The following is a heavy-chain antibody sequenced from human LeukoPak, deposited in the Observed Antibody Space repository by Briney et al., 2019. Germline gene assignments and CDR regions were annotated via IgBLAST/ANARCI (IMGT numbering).Heavy chain of an antibody. CDR3: ARGSGYSYVGGGYLDY. J-gene: IGHJ4*02. D-gene: IGHD5-18*01. V-gene: IGHV4-4*07. CDR2: IYTSGST. CDR1: GGSISSYY. Sequence: PSETLSLTCTVSGGSISSYYWSWIRQPAGKGLEWIRCIYTSGSTNYNPSLKSRVTMSVDTSKNQFSLKLSSVTAADTAVYYCARGSGYSYVGGGYLDYWGQGTLVTVSS.